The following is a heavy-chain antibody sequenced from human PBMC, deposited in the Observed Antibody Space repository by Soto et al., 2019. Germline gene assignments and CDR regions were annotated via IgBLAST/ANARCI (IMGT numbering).Heavy chain of an antibody. V-gene: IGHV4-59*01. Sequence: SETLSLTCTVSGGSISSYYWTWIRQPPGKGLEWIAYIYYSGSTNYNPSLKSRVTISVDTSKNKFSLKLSSVTAADTAVYYCARAGSWKLYFDNWGQGTLVTVSS. CDR3: ARAGSWKLYFDN. J-gene: IGHJ4*02. CDR1: GGSISSYY. D-gene: IGHD1-1*01. CDR2: IYYSGST.